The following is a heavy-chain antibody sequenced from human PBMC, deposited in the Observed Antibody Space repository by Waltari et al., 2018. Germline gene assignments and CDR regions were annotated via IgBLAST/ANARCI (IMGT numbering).Heavy chain of an antibody. V-gene: IGHV4-30-4*01. CDR3: ARGSGSGSYSGFYVDY. CDR1: GGSISIGDYY. CDR2: IDYSGCT. Sequence: QLQLQESGPGLVKPSQTLSLTCTVSGGSISIGDYYWSCIRPPPGKGLEWIGYIDYSGCTYYNPSLKSRVTMSVDTSKNQFSMWLSSVTAADTAVYYWARGSGSGSYSGFYVDYWGQGTLVTVSS. D-gene: IGHD3-10*01. J-gene: IGHJ4*02.